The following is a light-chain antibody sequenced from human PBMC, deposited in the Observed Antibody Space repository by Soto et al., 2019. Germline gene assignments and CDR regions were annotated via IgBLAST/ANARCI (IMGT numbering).Light chain of an antibody. CDR2: EVS. Sequence: QSLLTQAASVSGSPGQSITISCTGTSSDVGSYNFVSWYQQHPGKAPKVMIYEVSKRPSGVSNRFSGSKSGNTASLTISGLQAEDEADYYCCSYAGSSTPLIFGTGTKVTVL. CDR1: SSDVGSYNF. J-gene: IGLJ1*01. V-gene: IGLV2-23*02. CDR3: CSYAGSSTPLI.